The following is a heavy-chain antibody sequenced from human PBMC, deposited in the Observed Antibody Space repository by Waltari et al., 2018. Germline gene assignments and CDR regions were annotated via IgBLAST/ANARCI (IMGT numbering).Heavy chain of an antibody. D-gene: IGHD3-22*01. CDR1: GGSISSSSYY. J-gene: IGHJ4*02. V-gene: IGHV4-39*01. CDR2: IYYSGST. CDR3: ARRYTAYYYDSSGSRFDY. Sequence: QLQLQESGPGLVKPSETLSLTCTVSGGSISSSSYYWGWIRQPPGKGLEWIGSIYYSGSTYYNPSLKSRVTISVDTSKNQFSLKLSSMTAADTAVYYCARRYTAYYYDSSGSRFDYWGQGTLVTVSS.